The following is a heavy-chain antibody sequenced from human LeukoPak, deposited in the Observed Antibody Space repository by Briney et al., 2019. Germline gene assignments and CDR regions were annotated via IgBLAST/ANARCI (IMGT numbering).Heavy chain of an antibody. V-gene: IGHV3-30*03. D-gene: IGHD4-23*01. Sequence: GGSLRLSCAASGFTFSSYWMSWVRQAPGKGLEWVSVISYNGSNKNYADSVKGRFTISRDNSKNTLYLQMNSLRAEDTAVYYCARGAHYDDYGGGYFDYWGQGTLVTVSS. CDR1: GFTFSSYW. J-gene: IGHJ4*02. CDR2: ISYNGSNK. CDR3: ARGAHYDDYGGGYFDY.